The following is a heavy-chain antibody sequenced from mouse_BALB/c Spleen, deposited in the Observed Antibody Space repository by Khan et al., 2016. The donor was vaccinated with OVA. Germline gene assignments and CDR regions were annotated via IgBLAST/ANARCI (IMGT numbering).Heavy chain of an antibody. CDR2: IWADGGT. D-gene: IGHD2-13*01. J-gene: IGHJ1*01. V-gene: IGHV2-9*02. CDR1: GFSLTSYS. CDR3: ARRDDGDPEGYFDV. Sequence: QMQLEESGPGLVAPSQSLSITCTVSGFSLTSYSVHWVRQPPGKGLEGLGVIWADGGTNYNSALMSRLSITKDKSKSQDFLKMNSLQTDDTAIYYCARRDDGDPEGYFDVWGPGTTVTVSS.